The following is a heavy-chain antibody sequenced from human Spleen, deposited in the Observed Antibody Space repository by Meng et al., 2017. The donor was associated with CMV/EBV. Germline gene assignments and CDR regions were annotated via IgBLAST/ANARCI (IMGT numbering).Heavy chain of an antibody. CDR2: IYYSGST. CDR1: GASIRSNSYY. CDR3: ARPQAIAAAGSTGGGMDV. J-gene: IGHJ6*02. Sequence: GSLRLSCTVSGASIRSNSYYWSWIRQPPGKGLEWIGSIYYSGSTYYNPSLKSRVTISVDTSKNQFSLKLSSVTAADTAVYYCARPQAIAAAGSTGGGMDVWGQGTTVTVSS. V-gene: IGHV4-39*01. D-gene: IGHD6-13*01.